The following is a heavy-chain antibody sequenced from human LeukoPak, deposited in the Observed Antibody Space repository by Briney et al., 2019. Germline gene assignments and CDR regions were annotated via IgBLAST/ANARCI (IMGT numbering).Heavy chain of an antibody. CDR3: FFRSQWRGAFDI. D-gene: IGHD6-19*01. CDR1: GYTFTSYD. J-gene: IGHJ3*02. V-gene: IGHV1-8*01. CDR2: MNPNSGNT. Sequence: ASVKVSCKASGYTFTSYDINWVRQATGQGLEWMGWMNPNSGNTGYAQKFQGRVTMTRNTSISTAYMELSSLRSEDTAVYYCFFRSQWRGAFDIWGQGTMVTVSS.